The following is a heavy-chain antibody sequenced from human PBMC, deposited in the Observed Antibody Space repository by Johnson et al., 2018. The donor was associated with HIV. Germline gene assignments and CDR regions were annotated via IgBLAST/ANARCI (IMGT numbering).Heavy chain of an antibody. D-gene: IGHD3-16*01. CDR3: ARGRLGDPFPGAFDI. V-gene: IGHV3-20*04. CDR2: INWSGGST. CDR1: GFTVSSNY. Sequence: VQLVESGGGLVQPGGSLRLSCAASGFTVSSNYMSWVRQAPGKGLEWVSGINWSGGSTGYADSMKGRFTISRDNARNSLYLQMNSLRAEDTALYYCARGRLGDPFPGAFDIWGQGTMVTVSS. J-gene: IGHJ3*02.